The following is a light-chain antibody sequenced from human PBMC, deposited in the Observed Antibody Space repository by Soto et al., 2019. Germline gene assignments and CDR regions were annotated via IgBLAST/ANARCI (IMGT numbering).Light chain of an antibody. Sequence: DIQITQSPSTLSASVGDRVTITCRASQSISYWFAWYQKKPGKAPKLLIYDASSLQSGVPSRLSGSGSGTDFTLTISSMKTEDFATYYCQQSYSNTLTFGGGTKVDIK. V-gene: IGKV1-39*01. CDR3: QQSYSNTLT. CDR2: DAS. J-gene: IGKJ4*01. CDR1: QSISYW.